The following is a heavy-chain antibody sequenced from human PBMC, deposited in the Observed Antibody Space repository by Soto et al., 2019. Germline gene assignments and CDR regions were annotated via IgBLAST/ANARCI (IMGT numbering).Heavy chain of an antibody. CDR1: GFIFRNFG. CDR3: VQGASTAHQPLDS. J-gene: IGHJ4*02. CDR2: ISGDGHDK. Sequence: QVQLVEAGGCVVQPGRSLRLSCAASGFIFRNFGMHWVRRAPGKGLEWVAVISGDGHDKYYPDSMKGRFTISRDNFNNTLYLQLNSLRPEDTAVYHCVQGASTAHQPLDSWGQGVLVTVSS. V-gene: IGHV3-30*03. D-gene: IGHD1-26*01.